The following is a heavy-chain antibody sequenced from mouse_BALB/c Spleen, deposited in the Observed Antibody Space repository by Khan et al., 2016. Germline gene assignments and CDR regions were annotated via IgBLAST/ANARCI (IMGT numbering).Heavy chain of an antibody. CDR2: IWGDGTT. D-gene: IGHD2-2*01. J-gene: IGHJ4*01. V-gene: IGHV2-6-7*01. CDR3: ARDGWGYYAMDY. CDR1: GFSLIAYG. Sequence: VQLQESGPGLVAPSQSLSITCTVSGFSLIAYGVNWVRQPPGKGLEWLGMIWGDGTTDFNSALKSRLNITKDNSKSQVSLKMNSLQTDDTARYYCARDGWGYYAMDYWGQGTSVTVSS.